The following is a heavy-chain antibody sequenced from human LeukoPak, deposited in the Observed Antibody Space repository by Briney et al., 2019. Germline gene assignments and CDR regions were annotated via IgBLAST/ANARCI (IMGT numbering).Heavy chain of an antibody. CDR1: GFIVSSNH. CDR3: ARQGAGYDEPIDY. D-gene: IGHD5-12*01. Sequence: GGSLRLSCAASGFIVSSNHMSWVRQAPGKGLEWVSVIYSGGGTYYADSVKGRFTISRDNAKNSLYLQMNSLGAEDTAVYYCARQGAGYDEPIDYWGQGTLVTVSS. CDR2: IYSGGGT. V-gene: IGHV3-53*01. J-gene: IGHJ4*02.